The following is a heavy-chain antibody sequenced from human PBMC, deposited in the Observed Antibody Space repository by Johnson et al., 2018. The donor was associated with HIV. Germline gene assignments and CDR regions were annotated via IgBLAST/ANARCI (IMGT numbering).Heavy chain of an antibody. D-gene: IGHD3-22*01. Sequence: QVQVVESGGGVVQPGRSLRLSCAASGITFSSYAMHWVLQAPGKGLEWVAVISYDGSNKYYADSMKGRFTISRDNSKKTLYLQMNSMRPEDTAVYYCAKETRDSRSAFDIWGQGTMVTVSS. V-gene: IGHV3-30*04. CDR3: AKETRDSRSAFDI. J-gene: IGHJ3*02. CDR1: GITFSSYA. CDR2: ISYDGSNK.